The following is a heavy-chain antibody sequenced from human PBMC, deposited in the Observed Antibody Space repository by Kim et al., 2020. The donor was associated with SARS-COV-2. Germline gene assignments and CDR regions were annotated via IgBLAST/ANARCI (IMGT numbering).Heavy chain of an antibody. V-gene: IGHV3-21*01. Sequence: GGSLRLSCAASGFTFSSYSMNWVRQAPGKGLEWVSSISSSSSYIYYADSVKGRFTISRDNAKNSLYLQMNSLRAEDTAVYYCARAGKERRYSSSWYAIKVPTWYFDLWGRGTLVTVSS. D-gene: IGHD6-13*01. CDR1: GFTFSSYS. J-gene: IGHJ2*01. CDR3: ARAGKERRYSSSWYAIKVPTWYFDL. CDR2: ISSSSSYI.